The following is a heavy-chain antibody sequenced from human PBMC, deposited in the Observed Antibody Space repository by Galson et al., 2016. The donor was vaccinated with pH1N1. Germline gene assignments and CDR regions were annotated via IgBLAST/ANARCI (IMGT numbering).Heavy chain of an antibody. V-gene: IGHV3-30*04. J-gene: IGHJ4*02. D-gene: IGHD4-11*01. CDR2: ISKDGNNV. CDR1: GFTLSCCA. Sequence: SLRLSCAASGFTLSCCAMHWVRQAPGKGLECVARISKDGNNVYYADSVKGRFTISRDSSNNTLYLQMNSLRTEDTAIYYCARSRDFSFDYWGQGALVTVAS. CDR3: ARSRDFSFDY.